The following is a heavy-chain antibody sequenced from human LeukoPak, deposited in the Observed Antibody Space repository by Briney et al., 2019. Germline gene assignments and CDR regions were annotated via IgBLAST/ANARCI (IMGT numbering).Heavy chain of an antibody. CDR3: ASEVGYRSLGY. D-gene: IGHD3-3*01. J-gene: IGHJ4*02. Sequence: VGSLRLSCAASGITSDDNTMHWVRQTPGRGLEWVSFITWKSHRTHYADSVKGRFTVSRDNSKDSMYLEMNSLKTEDTGLYHCASEVGYRSLGYLGKGTMVTVSS. CDR2: ITWKSHRT. V-gene: IGHV3-43*01. CDR1: GITSDDNT.